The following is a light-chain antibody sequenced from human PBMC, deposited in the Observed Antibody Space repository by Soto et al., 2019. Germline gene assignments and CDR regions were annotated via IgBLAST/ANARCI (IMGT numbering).Light chain of an antibody. CDR1: GSDIGNYNL. CDR2: EVN. J-gene: IGLJ3*02. V-gene: IGLV2-23*02. Sequence: QSALTQPAAVSGSLGQSITSSCSGSGSDIGNYNLVSWYQQQPGKVPRLIIYEVNKGPSGVSNRFSGSKSGNTASLTISDLQPDDECLYYCCSYAGSSLWMFGGGTKLTVL. CDR3: CSYAGSSLWM.